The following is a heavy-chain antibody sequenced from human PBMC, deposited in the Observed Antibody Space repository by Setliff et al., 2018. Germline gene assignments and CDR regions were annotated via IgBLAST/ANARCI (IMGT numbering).Heavy chain of an antibody. V-gene: IGHV4-34*01. CDR1: GESFDTYY. Sequence: PSETLSLTCNVYGESFDTYYWSWIRQPPGKGLEWFGEINQSGSGDYNPSFKGRVTISVDTSKKQFSLTLRYVTAADTALYYCRQAVVGRDVFDIWGQGTMVTVSS. D-gene: IGHD1-1*01. CDR2: INQSGSG. J-gene: IGHJ3*02. CDR3: RQAVVGRDVFDI.